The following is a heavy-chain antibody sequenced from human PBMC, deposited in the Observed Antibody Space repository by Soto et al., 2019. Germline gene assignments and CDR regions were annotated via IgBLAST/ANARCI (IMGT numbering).Heavy chain of an antibody. J-gene: IGHJ6*03. CDR2: IYPGDSDT. D-gene: IGHD3-10*01. V-gene: IGHV5-51*01. Sequence: GESLKISCKGSGYSFTSYWIGWVRQMPGKGLEWMGIIYPGDSDTRYSPSFQGQVTISADNSISTAYLQRSVLKASDTAMYYCARVAEGSGSYPSLSYYYYYMDVWGKGTTVTVSS. CDR3: ARVAEGSGSYPSLSYYYYYMDV. CDR1: GYSFTSYW.